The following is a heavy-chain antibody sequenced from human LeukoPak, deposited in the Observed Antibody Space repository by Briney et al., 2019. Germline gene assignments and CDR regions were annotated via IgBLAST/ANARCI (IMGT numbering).Heavy chain of an antibody. CDR3: ARLAGSKYSSSWFFDY. J-gene: IGHJ4*02. D-gene: IGHD6-13*01. Sequence: GGSLKISCKGSGYTFSNYWIGGGRPMPGKRLEGVGDIYPGDSDTRYSPSFQGQVTISADKSISTAYLQWSSLKASDTAMYYCARLAGSKYSSSWFFDYWGQGTLVTVSS. CDR1: GYTFSNYW. V-gene: IGHV5-51*01. CDR2: IYPGDSDT.